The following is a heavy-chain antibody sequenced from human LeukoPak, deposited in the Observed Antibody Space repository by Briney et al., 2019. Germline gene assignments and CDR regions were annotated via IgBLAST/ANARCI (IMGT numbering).Heavy chain of an antibody. CDR3: ANGAVAGTFGPGAFDI. Sequence: PGGSLRLSCAGSGFNFDDYAMHWVRQAPGKGLEWVSGISWNSGSIGYADSVKGRFTISRDNAKNSLYLQMNSLRAEDTALYYCANGAVAGTFGPGAFDIWGQGTMVTVSS. J-gene: IGHJ3*02. CDR2: ISWNSGSI. V-gene: IGHV3-9*01. CDR1: GFNFDDYA. D-gene: IGHD6-19*01.